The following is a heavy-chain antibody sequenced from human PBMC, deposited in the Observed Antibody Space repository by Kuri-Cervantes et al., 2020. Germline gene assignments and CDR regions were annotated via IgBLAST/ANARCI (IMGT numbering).Heavy chain of an antibody. J-gene: IGHJ4*02. V-gene: IGHV4-59*01. CDR1: GGSISSYY. CDR3: ARRGITMIRGVIETSFDY. D-gene: IGHD3-10*01. CDR2: IYYSGST. Sequence: SETLSLTCTVSGGSISSYYWSWVRLPPGKGLEWVWNIYYSGSTNYNPSLKSRVTISVDTSKNQFSLRLSSVTAADTAVYYCARRGITMIRGVIETSFDYWGQGTLVTVSS.